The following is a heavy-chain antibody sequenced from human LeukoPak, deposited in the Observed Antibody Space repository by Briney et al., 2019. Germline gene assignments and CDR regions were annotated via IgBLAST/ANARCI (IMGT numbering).Heavy chain of an antibody. Sequence: GGSLRLSCAASGFAFDDYAMHWVRQAPGKGLEWVSGISWNSGSIGYADSVKGRFTISRDNAKNSLYLQMNSLRAEDTALYYCAKGSSWYHDPNAHIDYWGQGTLVTVSS. D-gene: IGHD6-13*01. J-gene: IGHJ4*02. CDR1: GFAFDDYA. V-gene: IGHV3-9*01. CDR2: ISWNSGSI. CDR3: AKGSSWYHDPNAHIDY.